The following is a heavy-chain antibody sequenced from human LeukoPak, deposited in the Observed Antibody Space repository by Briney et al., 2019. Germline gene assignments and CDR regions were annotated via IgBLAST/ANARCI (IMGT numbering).Heavy chain of an antibody. V-gene: IGHV3-74*01. CDR1: GFTFSSYW. Sequence: GGSLRLSCAASGFTFSSYWMHWVRQAPGKGLVWVSHINSDGSSTNYADSVKGRFTISRDNAKNTLYLQMNSLRAEDTAVYYCARTGIAARPTVWFDPWGQGTLVTVSP. J-gene: IGHJ5*02. CDR2: INSDGSST. CDR3: ARTGIAARPTVWFDP. D-gene: IGHD6-6*01.